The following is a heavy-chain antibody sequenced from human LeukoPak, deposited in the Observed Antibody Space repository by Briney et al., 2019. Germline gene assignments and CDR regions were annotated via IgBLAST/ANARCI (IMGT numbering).Heavy chain of an antibody. CDR3: ARDTDYGSATNYFDS. D-gene: IGHD3-10*01. V-gene: IGHV3-43D*04. CDR1: GFTFDDYA. CDR2: ISWEGHTT. J-gene: IGHJ4*02. Sequence: PGGSLRLSCAASGFTFDDYAMHWVRQAPGKGLEWVALISWEGHTTYYADSVRGRFTISRDNGKNSLYLQMNSLRSGDTAFYYCARDTDYGSATNYFDSWGQGTLVSVSS.